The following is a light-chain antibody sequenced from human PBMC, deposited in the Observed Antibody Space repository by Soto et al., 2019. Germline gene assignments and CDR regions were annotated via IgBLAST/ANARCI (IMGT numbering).Light chain of an antibody. V-gene: IGLV2-14*01. Sequence: QSVLTQPAAVSGSPGQSIAISCTGTSSDVCGYNYVSWYQQHPGKAPKFMIYDVSNRPSGVSNRFSGSKSGNTASLTISGLQAEDEADYYCRSYTTSNTRQIVFGTGTKVTVL. CDR3: RSYTTSNTRQIV. CDR1: SSDVCGYNY. J-gene: IGLJ1*01. CDR2: DVS.